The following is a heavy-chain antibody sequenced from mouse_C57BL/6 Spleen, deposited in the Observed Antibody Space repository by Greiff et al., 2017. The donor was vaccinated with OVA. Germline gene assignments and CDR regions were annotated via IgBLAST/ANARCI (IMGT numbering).Heavy chain of an antibody. CDR3: VRDRGGYYDYVGAMDY. CDR1: GFTFNTYA. J-gene: IGHJ4*01. V-gene: IGHV10-3*01. D-gene: IGHD2-4*01. CDR2: IRSKSSNYAT. Sequence: EVKLVESGGGLVQPKGSLKLSCAASGFTFNTYAMHWVRQAPGKGLEWVARIRSKSSNYATYYADSVKDRFTISRDDSQSMLYLQMNNLKTEDTAMYYCVRDRGGYYDYVGAMDYWGQGTSVTVSS.